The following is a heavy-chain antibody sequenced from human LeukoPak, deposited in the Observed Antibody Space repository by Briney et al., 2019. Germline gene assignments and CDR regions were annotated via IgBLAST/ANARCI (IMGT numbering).Heavy chain of an antibody. Sequence: GGSLRLSCAASGFIFSDYNMHWVRQVPGGGLEWVSIISGDSGRTYYADSVKGRVTISRDNSKNSLYLQMNSLRTEATAFYYCAKDVSGSLDSWGQGTLVTVSS. CDR1: GFIFSDYN. D-gene: IGHD5/OR15-5a*01. V-gene: IGHV3-43*02. J-gene: IGHJ4*02. CDR2: ISGDSGRT. CDR3: AKDVSGSLDS.